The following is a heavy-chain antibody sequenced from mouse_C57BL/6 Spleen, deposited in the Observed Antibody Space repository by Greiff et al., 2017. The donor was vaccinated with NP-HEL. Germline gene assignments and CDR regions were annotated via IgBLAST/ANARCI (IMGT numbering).Heavy chain of an antibody. J-gene: IGHJ4*01. CDR2: ISSGGSYT. CDR3: ARQAYGSSYAMDY. Sequence: EVKLVESGGDLVKPGGSLKLSCAASGFTFSSYGMSWVRQTPDKRLEWVATISSGGSYTYYPDSVKGRFTISRDNAKNTLYLHMSSLKSEDTAMYYCARQAYGSSYAMDYWGQGTSVTVSS. V-gene: IGHV5-6*02. D-gene: IGHD1-1*01. CDR1: GFTFSSYG.